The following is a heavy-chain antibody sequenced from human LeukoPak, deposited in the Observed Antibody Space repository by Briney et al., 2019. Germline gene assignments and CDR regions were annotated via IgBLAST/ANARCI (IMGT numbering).Heavy chain of an antibody. V-gene: IGHV4-34*01. Sequence: SETLSLTCAVYGGSFSGYYWSWIRQPPGKGLEWIGEINHSGSTNYNPSLKSRVTISVDTSKNQFSLKLSSVTAADTAVYYCARGEFTYYYASSGPAGYWGQGTLVTVSS. CDR2: INHSGST. CDR3: ARGEFTYYYASSGPAGY. J-gene: IGHJ4*02. D-gene: IGHD3-22*01. CDR1: GGSFSGYY.